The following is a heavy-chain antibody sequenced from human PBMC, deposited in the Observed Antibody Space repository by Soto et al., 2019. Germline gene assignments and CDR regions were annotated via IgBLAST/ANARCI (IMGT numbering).Heavy chain of an antibody. CDR2: RWYDGSNT. Sequence: AESLRLSCAASGFTFSSYSMQSVRQAPGEGLAWGAARWYDGSNTFYNESVKGRFTISSDTSNNQLSLQMKSLRAEDTAVYYCARGLHVLLWSGNLFDYWGHGTLVTVSS. D-gene: IGHD3-10*01. J-gene: IGHJ4*01. CDR3: ARGLHVLLWSGNLFDY. CDR1: GFTFSSYS. V-gene: IGHV3-33*01.